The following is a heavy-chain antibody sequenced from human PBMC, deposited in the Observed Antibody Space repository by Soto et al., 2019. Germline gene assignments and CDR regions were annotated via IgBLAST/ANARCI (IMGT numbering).Heavy chain of an antibody. J-gene: IGHJ6*02. V-gene: IGHV1-3*01. CDR1: GYTFTSYA. CDR2: INAGNGNT. Sequence: QVQLVQSGAEVKKPGASVKVSCKASGYTFTSYAMHWVRQAPGQRLEWMGWINAGNGNTKYSQKFKGRVTITRDTPASTAYMELSSLRSEDTAVYYCARVTVGATTLYCYGMDVWGQGTTVTVSS. D-gene: IGHD1-26*01. CDR3: ARVTVGATTLYCYGMDV.